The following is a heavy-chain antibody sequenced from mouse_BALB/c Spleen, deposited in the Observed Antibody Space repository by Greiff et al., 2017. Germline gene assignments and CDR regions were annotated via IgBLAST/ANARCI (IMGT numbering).Heavy chain of an antibody. CDR2: ILPGSGST. D-gene: IGHD3-3*01. CDR1: GYTFSSYW. Sequence: QVQLKESGAELMKPGASVKISCKATGYTFSSYWIAWVKQRPGHGLEWIGEILPGSGSTNYNEKFKGKATFTADTSSNTAYMQLSSLTSEDSAVYYCAPRGPYFDYWGQGTTLTVSS. V-gene: IGHV1-9*01. J-gene: IGHJ2*01. CDR3: APRGPYFDY.